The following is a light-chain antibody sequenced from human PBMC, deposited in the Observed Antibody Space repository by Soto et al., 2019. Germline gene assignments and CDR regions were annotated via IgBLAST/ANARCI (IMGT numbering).Light chain of an antibody. J-gene: IGKJ5*01. V-gene: IGKV3-11*01. CDR1: QTVSNQ. Sequence: EIVLTQSPVTLSLSPGERATLSCRASQTVSNQLAWYQQKPGQAPRLLIYDVSRRVTGIPARFSGSGSGTDFTLTLSSLEPEDFAVYYCQQRAGSSTFGQGTRLEIK. CDR3: QQRAGSST. CDR2: DVS.